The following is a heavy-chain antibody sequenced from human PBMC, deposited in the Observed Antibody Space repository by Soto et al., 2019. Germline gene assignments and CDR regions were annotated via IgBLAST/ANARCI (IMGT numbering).Heavy chain of an antibody. J-gene: IGHJ4*02. V-gene: IGHV3-30-3*01. CDR2: ISYDGNTQ. CDR1: GFIFSNYA. Sequence: QVQLVESGGGVVQPGGSLRLSCAASGFIFSNYAMQWVRQAPGKGLEWMAPISYDGNTQYYADSVRGRFTISRDNSKNTVYVQMISLRAEDTAVYYCARDLKGDTKLDYWGQGTLVTVSS. D-gene: IGHD1-26*01. CDR3: ARDLKGDTKLDY.